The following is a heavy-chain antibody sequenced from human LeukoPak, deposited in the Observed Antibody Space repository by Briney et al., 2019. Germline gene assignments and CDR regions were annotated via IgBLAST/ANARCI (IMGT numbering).Heavy chain of an antibody. CDR2: INHSGST. CDR3: ARGEPGYCSGGSCYPFDY. J-gene: IGHJ4*02. V-gene: IGHV4-34*01. CDR1: GGSFSGYY. D-gene: IGHD2-15*01. Sequence: PSETLSLTCAVYGGSFSGYYWSWIRQPPGKGLEWIWEINHSGSTNYNPSLKSRVTISVDTSNNQFSLKLSSVTAADTAVYYCARGEPGYCSGGSCYPFDYWGQGTLVTVSS.